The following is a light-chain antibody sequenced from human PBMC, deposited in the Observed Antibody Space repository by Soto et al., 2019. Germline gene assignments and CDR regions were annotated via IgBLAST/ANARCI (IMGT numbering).Light chain of an antibody. CDR3: ATWDDSLYV. CDR1: SSNIGRNT. V-gene: IGLV1-44*01. Sequence: QSVLTQPPSASGTPGQSVTIPCSGSSSNIGRNTVNWYQKFPGTAPKLLIYRNIQRHSGVPDRFSGSKFGTSASLAISGLRSEDEADYYCATWDDSLYVFGTGTKLTVL. J-gene: IGLJ1*01. CDR2: RNI.